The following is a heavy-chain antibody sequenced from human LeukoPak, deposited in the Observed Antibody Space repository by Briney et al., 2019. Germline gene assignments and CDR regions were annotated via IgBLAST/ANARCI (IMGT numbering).Heavy chain of an antibody. V-gene: IGHV3-64D*09. CDR3: VKDRWVDY. CDR1: GFTFSAYT. D-gene: IGHD5-24*01. Sequence: GGSLRLSCSVSGFTFSAYTMHWVRQAPGRGLQYVSSITSNGGKTYYADSVKGRFTISRDNSKNTLYLQMSSLRLEDTAVYYCVKDRWVDYWGQGVLVTVSS. CDR2: ITSNGGKT. J-gene: IGHJ4*02.